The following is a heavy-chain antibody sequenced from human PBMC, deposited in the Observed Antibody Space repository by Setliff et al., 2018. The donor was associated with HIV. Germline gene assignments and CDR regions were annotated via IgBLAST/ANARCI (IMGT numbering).Heavy chain of an antibody. CDR2: IYTSGST. D-gene: IGHD6-6*01. V-gene: IGHV4-61*09. Sequence: SETLSLTCTVSDGSISRSAYYWSWIRQPAGKGLEWIGHIYTSGSTNYNPSLKSRVTIILDTSKNQFSLKLTSVTAADTAVYYCARDRLGSSSLVDYWGQGTLVTVSS. J-gene: IGHJ4*02. CDR3: ARDRLGSSSLVDY. CDR1: DGSISRSAYY.